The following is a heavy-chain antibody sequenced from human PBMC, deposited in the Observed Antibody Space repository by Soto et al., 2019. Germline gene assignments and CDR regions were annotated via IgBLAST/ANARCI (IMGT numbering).Heavy chain of an antibody. CDR1: GYTFTSYD. CDR3: AIGKRVVIPPPLPDY. Sequence: ASVKVSCKASGYTFTSYDMNWVRQAPGQGLEWMGRINPSSGSTSYAQKFQGRVTMTRDTSISTAYMELSSLRSEDTAVYYCAIGKRVVIPPPLPDYWGQGTLVTVSS. D-gene: IGHD3-22*01. CDR2: INPSSGST. V-gene: IGHV1-46*03. J-gene: IGHJ4*02.